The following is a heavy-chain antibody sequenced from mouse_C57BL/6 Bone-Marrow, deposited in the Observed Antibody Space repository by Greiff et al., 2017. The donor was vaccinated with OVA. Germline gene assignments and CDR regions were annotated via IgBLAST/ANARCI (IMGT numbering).Heavy chain of an antibody. CDR2: IHPNSGST. D-gene: IGHD2-4*01. CDR1: GYTFTSYW. Sequence: VKLQQPGAELVKPGASVKLSCKASGYTFTSYWMHWVKQRPGQGLEWIGMIHPNSGSTNYNEKFKSKATLTVDKSSSTAYMQLSSLTSEDSAVYYCARSDDYDEAYWGQGTLVTVSA. J-gene: IGHJ3*01. V-gene: IGHV1-64*01. CDR3: ARSDDYDEAY.